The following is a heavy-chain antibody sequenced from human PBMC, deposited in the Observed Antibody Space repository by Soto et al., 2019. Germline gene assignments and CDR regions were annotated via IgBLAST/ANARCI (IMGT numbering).Heavy chain of an antibody. V-gene: IGHV3-30*18. Sequence: GGSLRLSCAASGFTFSSYGMHWVRQAPGKGLEWVAVISYDGSNKYYADSVKGRFTISRDNSKNTLYLQMNSLRAEDTAVYYCAKDAIQLWLRPFDYWGQGTLVTVSS. CDR1: GFTFSSYG. J-gene: IGHJ4*02. CDR3: AKDAIQLWLRPFDY. CDR2: ISYDGSNK. D-gene: IGHD5-18*01.